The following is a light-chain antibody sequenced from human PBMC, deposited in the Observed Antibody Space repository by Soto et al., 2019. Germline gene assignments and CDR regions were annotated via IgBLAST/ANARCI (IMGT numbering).Light chain of an antibody. CDR2: AAS. CDR3: QQYYRYPS. CDR1: QGISSY. Sequence: AIRMTQSPSSLSASTGDRVTITCRASQGISSYLAWYQQKPGKAPKLLIYAASTLQSGVPSRFSGSGSGTDFTLTISCMQSEDFATYYCQQYYRYPSFGTGTKVDIK. V-gene: IGKV1-8*01. J-gene: IGKJ3*01.